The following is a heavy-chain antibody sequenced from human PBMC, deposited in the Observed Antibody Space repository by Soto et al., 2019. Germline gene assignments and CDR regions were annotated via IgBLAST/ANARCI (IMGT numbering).Heavy chain of an antibody. J-gene: IGHJ5*02. CDR3: VRGGFLSHDHVIIAPATLGFDP. Sequence: QVQLMQSGAEVKKPGASVKVSCKASGYTFTTYDINWVRQAPGQGLEWMGWMNPNRTNTGYAEKFQGRVTMTRDTSMSTAYMELSSLRYDDTAVYYCVRGGFLSHDHVIIAPATLGFDPWGQGTLVTVSS. V-gene: IGHV1-8*01. D-gene: IGHD2-2*01. CDR1: GYTFTTYD. CDR2: MNPNRTNT.